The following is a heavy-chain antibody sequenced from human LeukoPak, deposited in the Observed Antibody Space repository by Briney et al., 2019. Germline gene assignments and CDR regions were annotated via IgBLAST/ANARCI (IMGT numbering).Heavy chain of an antibody. CDR1: GGSVSSGSYC. D-gene: IGHD4-17*01. V-gene: IGHV4-61*01. J-gene: IGHJ4*02. CDR2: IYYSGST. CDR3: ARLDHGDYVFAF. Sequence: SETLSLTCTVSGGSVSSGSYCWSWIRQPPGKGLEWIGYIYYSGSTYYNPSLKSRITISADTSKNQLSLKLTSVTAADTAVYYCARLDHGDYVFAFWGQGTLVTVSS.